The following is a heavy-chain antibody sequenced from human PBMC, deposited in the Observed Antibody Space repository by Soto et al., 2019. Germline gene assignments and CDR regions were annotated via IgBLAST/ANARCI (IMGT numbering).Heavy chain of an antibody. Sequence: GGSLRLSCAASGFTFSNAWMNWVRQAPGKGLEWVGRIKSKTDGGTTDYAAPVKGRFTISRDDSKNTLYLQMNSLKTEDTAVYYCTTAVGYSSSWYYYYGMDVWGQGTTVTAP. CDR2: IKSKTDGGTT. V-gene: IGHV3-15*07. J-gene: IGHJ6*02. CDR3: TTAVGYSSSWYYYYGMDV. D-gene: IGHD6-13*01. CDR1: GFTFSNAW.